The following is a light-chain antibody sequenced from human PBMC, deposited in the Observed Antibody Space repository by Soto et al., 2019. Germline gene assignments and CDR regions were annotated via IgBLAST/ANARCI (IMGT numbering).Light chain of an antibody. CDR2: GAS. CDR3: QQYDNLLYT. V-gene: IGKV1-33*01. J-gene: IGKJ2*01. Sequence: DIQLTQSPSSLSASVGDRVTITCQASRDITKSLNWYQQRPGKAPKLLIHGASSLETGGPSRFSGSGSGTSFTFTIRRLQTEDIATYYCQQYDNLLYTFGQGTKLE. CDR1: RDITKS.